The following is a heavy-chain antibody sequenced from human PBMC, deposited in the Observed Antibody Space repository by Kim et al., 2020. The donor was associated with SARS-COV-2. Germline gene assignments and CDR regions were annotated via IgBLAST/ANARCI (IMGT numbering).Heavy chain of an antibody. CDR1: GYSFTSYW. Sequence: GESLKISCKGSGYSFTSYWIGWVRQMPGKGLEWMGIIYPGDSDTRYSPSFQGQVTISADKSISTAYLQWSSLKASDTAMYYYARLERFRIAAREGGWFDPWGQGTLVTVSS. CDR2: IYPGDSDT. J-gene: IGHJ5*02. D-gene: IGHD6-6*01. V-gene: IGHV5-51*01. CDR3: ARLERFRIAAREGGWFDP.